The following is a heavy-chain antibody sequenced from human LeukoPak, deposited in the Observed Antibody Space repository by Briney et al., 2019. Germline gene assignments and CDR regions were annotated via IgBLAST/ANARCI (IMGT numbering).Heavy chain of an antibody. Sequence: GGSLRLSCAASGFTFSNYAMHWAREAPGKGLEGVAIIWYEGSNKYYGDSVKGRFTISRDNSKNTLYLQMNSLRVEDTAVYYCAKSGYSSGFNWFDPWGQGTLVTVSS. CDR2: IWYEGSNK. V-gene: IGHV3-33*06. CDR1: GFTFSNYA. J-gene: IGHJ5*02. D-gene: IGHD3-22*01. CDR3: AKSGYSSGFNWFDP.